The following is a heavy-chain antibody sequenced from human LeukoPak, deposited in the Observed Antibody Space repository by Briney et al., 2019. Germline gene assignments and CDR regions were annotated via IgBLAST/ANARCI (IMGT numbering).Heavy chain of an antibody. V-gene: IGHV3-74*01. CDR3: TRSTGSGAVTTDY. J-gene: IGHJ4*02. Sequence: GRTLRLSRAVSGFIFTNYWTHWVRQAPGQGLVWVLRINSDGTTTNYADSVKGRFTVSRDNAKSTLFLQMNSLRAEDTALYYCTRSTGSGAVTTDYWGQGTLVSVSS. CDR1: GFIFTNYW. CDR2: INSDGTTT. D-gene: IGHD3-3*01.